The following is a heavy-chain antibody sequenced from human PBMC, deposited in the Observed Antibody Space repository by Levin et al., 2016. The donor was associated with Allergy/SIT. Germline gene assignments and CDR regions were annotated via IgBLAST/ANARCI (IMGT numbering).Heavy chain of an antibody. D-gene: IGHD5-18*01. CDR2: IIPIFGTA. CDR1: GYTFTSYD. J-gene: IGHJ5*02. V-gene: IGHV1-69*13. Sequence: SVKVSCKASGYTFTSYDINWVRQAPGQGLEWMGGIIPIFGTANYAQKFQGRVTITADESTSTAYMELSSLRSEDTAVYYCARLVDTAMDYNWFDPWGQGTLVTVSS. CDR3: ARLVDTAMDYNWFDP.